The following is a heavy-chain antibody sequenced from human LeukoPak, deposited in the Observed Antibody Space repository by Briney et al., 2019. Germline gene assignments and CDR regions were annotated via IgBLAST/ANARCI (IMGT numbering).Heavy chain of an antibody. CDR3: ARVGSMVRGSIDY. Sequence: GGSLRLSCAASGFTVSSNYMSWVRQAPGKGLEWVSVIYSGGSTYYADSVKGRFTISRHNSKNTLYLQMNSLRAEDTAVCYCARVGSMVRGSIDYWGQGTLVTVSS. J-gene: IGHJ4*02. D-gene: IGHD3-10*01. CDR2: IYSGGST. CDR1: GFTVSSNY. V-gene: IGHV3-53*04.